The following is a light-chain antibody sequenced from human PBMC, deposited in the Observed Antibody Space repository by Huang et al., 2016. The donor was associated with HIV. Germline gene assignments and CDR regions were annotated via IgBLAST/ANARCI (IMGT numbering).Light chain of an antibody. V-gene: IGKV3-15*01. J-gene: IGKJ1*01. Sequence: EIVLTQSPATLSVSPGERATLSCRASQCVSGNLAWYQQKPGQAPRLLIYGASTRATGIPARVSGSGSGKEFTLTISSLQSEDFAVYYCQQYNNWPGTFGQGTKVEIK. CDR1: QCVSGN. CDR3: QQYNNWPGT. CDR2: GAS.